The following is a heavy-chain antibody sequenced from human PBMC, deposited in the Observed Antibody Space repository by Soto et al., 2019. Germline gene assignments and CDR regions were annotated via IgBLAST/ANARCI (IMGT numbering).Heavy chain of an antibody. D-gene: IGHD6-6*01. V-gene: IGHV1-18*01. CDR3: ARVSSIAARGFDY. Sequence: QHEPGQGLEWMGWISAYNGNTNYAQKLQGRVTMTTDTSTSTAYMELRSLRSDDTAVYYCARVSSIAARGFDYWGQGTLVTVSS. J-gene: IGHJ4*02. CDR2: ISAYNGNT.